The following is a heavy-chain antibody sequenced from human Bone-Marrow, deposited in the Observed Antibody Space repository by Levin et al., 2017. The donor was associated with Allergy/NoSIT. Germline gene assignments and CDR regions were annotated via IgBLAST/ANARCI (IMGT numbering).Heavy chain of an antibody. J-gene: IGHJ4*02. CDR1: GGSISSSNW. V-gene: IGHV4-4*02. CDR3: ARVAPGPRNYDFWSGYYPHFDY. CDR2: IYHSGST. D-gene: IGHD3-3*01. Sequence: SETLSLTCAVSGGSISSSNWWSWVRQPPGKGLEWIGEIYHSGSTNYNPSLKSRVTISVDKSKNQFSLKLSSVTAADTAVYYCARVAPGPRNYDFWSGYYPHFDYWGQGTLVTVSS.